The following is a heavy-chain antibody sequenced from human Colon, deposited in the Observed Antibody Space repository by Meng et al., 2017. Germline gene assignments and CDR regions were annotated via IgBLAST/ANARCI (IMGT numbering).Heavy chain of an antibody. Sequence: QLQRQGAGPGLLRPSETLSLTCTVLGASVNNPTYYWTWIRQPPEKGLEWIGYVYYDGTTNYNPFLESRLTMSIDTSKNQFSLKLSSVTAADTAVYYCARDWGSGTPYWGQGTLVTVSS. J-gene: IGHJ4*02. V-gene: IGHV4-61*01. D-gene: IGHD3-10*01. CDR1: GASVNNPTYY. CDR2: VYYDGTT. CDR3: ARDWGSGTPY.